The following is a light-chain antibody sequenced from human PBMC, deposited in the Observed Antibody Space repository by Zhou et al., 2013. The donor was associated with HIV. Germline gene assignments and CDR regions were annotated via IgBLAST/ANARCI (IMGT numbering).Light chain of an antibody. CDR2: DVS. CDR3: QRYENLVWT. CDR1: QDIRPY. Sequence: DIQMTQSPSSLSASVGDRVTITCQASQDIRPYLNWFQQKPGKAPKLLISDVSRLATGVPSRFSGSRSGTHFILTISSLQPEDIATYYCQRYENLVWTFGQGTKVEIK. V-gene: IGKV1-33*01. J-gene: IGKJ1*01.